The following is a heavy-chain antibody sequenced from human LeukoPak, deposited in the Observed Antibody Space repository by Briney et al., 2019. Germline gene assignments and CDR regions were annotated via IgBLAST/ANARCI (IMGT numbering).Heavy chain of an antibody. CDR2: IYYTGST. D-gene: IGHD4-11*01. CDR3: ARRGAKKNSNYGLLDY. V-gene: IGHV4-39*01. J-gene: IGHJ4*02. Sequence: WVRQAPGKGLECIGNIYYTGSTYYNPSLKSRVTISVDTSKNQFSLQLISVTAADTAVYYCARRGAKKNSNYGLLDYWGQGALVTVSS.